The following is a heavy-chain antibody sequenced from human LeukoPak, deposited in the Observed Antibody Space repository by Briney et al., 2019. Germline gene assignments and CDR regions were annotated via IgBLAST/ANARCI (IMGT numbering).Heavy chain of an antibody. CDR1: GYTFTDYY. Sequence: ASVKVSCKASGYTFTDYYMHWVRQAPGQGPEWMGWINPNSGGTNYAQKFQGWVTMTRDTSISTAYMELSRLRSDDTAVYYCARTAGYSSGWYSFELWGRGTLVTVSS. J-gene: IGHJ2*01. CDR3: ARTAGYSSGWYSFEL. CDR2: INPNSGGT. V-gene: IGHV1-2*04. D-gene: IGHD6-19*01.